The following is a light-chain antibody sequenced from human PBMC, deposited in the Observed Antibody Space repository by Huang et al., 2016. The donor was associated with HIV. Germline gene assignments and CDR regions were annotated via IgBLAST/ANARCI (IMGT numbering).Light chain of an antibody. CDR1: QSVSSIY. Sequence: EIVLTPSPGTLSLSPGERATLSCRPSQSVSSIYLAWYQQKPGQAPRLLIYGASNRATGIPDRFSGSGSGTDFTLTISRLEPEDFAVYYCQQHDNSPLTFGGGTKVEI. J-gene: IGKJ4*01. V-gene: IGKV3-20*01. CDR2: GAS. CDR3: QQHDNSPLT.